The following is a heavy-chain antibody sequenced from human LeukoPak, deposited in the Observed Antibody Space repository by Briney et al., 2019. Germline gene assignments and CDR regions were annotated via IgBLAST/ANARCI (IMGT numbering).Heavy chain of an antibody. V-gene: IGHV4-59*08. J-gene: IGHJ6*02. CDR1: GGSISGYL. Sequence: SETLSLTCTVSGGSISGYLWSCVRQPPGQGLEFMGQIYYTGATLYNPSLKSRVTMSVDTSKNQFSLKLSSVTAADTAVYYCARHDPVGYYQHGMDVWGQGTTVTVSS. D-gene: IGHD2-15*01. CDR2: IYYTGAT. CDR3: ARHDPVGYYQHGMDV.